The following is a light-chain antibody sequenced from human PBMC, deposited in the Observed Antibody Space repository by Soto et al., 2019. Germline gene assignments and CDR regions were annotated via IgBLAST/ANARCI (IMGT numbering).Light chain of an antibody. J-gene: IGKJ4*01. Sequence: DIQMTQSPSTLSASVGDRVTITCRASQSLSSWLAWYQEKPGKAPKLLIYKASSLESGVPSRFSGSGYETQLTLTLSSLQPDDFAPYYCQQYHTFPLTFGGGTKVEIK. CDR1: QSLSSW. V-gene: IGKV1-5*03. CDR3: QQYHTFPLT. CDR2: KAS.